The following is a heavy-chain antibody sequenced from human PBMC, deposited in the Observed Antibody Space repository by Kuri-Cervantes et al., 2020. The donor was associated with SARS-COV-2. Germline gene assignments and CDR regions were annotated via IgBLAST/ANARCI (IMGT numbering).Heavy chain of an antibody. Sequence: SETLSLTCTVSGGSVSSGSYYWSWIRQPPGKGLEWIGYIYYSGSTNYNPSLKSRVTISVDTSKNQFSLKLSSVTAADTAVYYCARPRGRPGYYYYYGMDVWGQGTTVTVSS. V-gene: IGHV4-61*01. CDR1: GGSVSSGSYY. D-gene: IGHD3-10*01. CDR2: IYYSGST. CDR3: ARPRGRPGYYYYYGMDV. J-gene: IGHJ6*02.